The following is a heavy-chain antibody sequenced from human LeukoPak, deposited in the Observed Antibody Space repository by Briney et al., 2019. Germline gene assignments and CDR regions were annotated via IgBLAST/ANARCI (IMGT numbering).Heavy chain of an antibody. CDR2: INHSGST. J-gene: IGHJ6*03. V-gene: IGHV4-34*01. D-gene: IGHD2-2*01. CDR3: AGSDCSSTSCRYYYYYMDV. CDR1: GGSFSGYY. Sequence: SETLSLTCAVYGGSFSGYYWSWIRQPPGKGLKWIGEINHSGSTNYNPSLKSRVTISVDTSKNQFSLKLSSVTAADTAVYYCAGSDCSSTSCRYYYYYMDVWGKGTTVTVSS.